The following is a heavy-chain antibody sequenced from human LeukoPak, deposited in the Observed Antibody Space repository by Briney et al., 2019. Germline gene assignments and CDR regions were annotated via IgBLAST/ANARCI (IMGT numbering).Heavy chain of an antibody. CDR3: ATDRIAVAGTVPGGFDY. CDR1: GYTLTELS. J-gene: IGHJ4*02. V-gene: IGHV1-24*01. CDR2: FDPEDGET. D-gene: IGHD6-19*01. Sequence: ASVKVSCKVSGYTLTELSMHWVRQAPGKGLEWMGGFDPEDGETIYAQKFQGRVTMTEDTSTDTAYVELSSLRSEDTAVYYCATDRIAVAGTVPGGFDYWGQGTLVTVSS.